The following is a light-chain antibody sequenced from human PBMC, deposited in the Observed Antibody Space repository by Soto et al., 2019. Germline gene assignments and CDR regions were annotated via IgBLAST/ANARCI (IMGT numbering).Light chain of an antibody. CDR2: DSN. V-gene: IGLV1-51*01. CDR1: ISNIGDNS. Sequence: QSVLTQPPSVSAAPGQEVTISCSGSISNIGDNSVSWYQQLPGTAPKLLLYDSNKRPSVIPARFSGSKSGTSATLGITGLQTWDEADYYCGAWDRSLSVYVFGSGTKLTVL. CDR3: GAWDRSLSVYV. J-gene: IGLJ1*01.